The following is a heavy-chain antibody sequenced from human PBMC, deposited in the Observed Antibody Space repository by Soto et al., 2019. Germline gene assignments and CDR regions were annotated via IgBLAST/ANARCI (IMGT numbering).Heavy chain of an antibody. CDR3: ARGLLSAPRSAYEF. CDR2: INTDGSST. V-gene: IGHV3-74*01. D-gene: IGHD3-3*01. CDR1: GLTFSNYW. J-gene: IGHJ3*01. Sequence: EVQLAESGGGLVQPGGSLRLSCAASGLTFSNYWMHWVRQAPGKGLVWVSRINTDGSSTNYADSVKGRFTISRDNAKNTLYLQMNSLRAEDTAVYYCARGLLSAPRSAYEFWGRGTMVTVSS.